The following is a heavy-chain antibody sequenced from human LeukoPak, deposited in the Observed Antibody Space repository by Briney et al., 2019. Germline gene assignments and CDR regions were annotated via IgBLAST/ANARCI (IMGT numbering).Heavy chain of an antibody. Sequence: PSETLSLTCAVYGGSFSGYYWSWIRQPPGKGLEWIGEINHSGSTNYNPSLKSRVTISVDTSKNQFSLKLSSVTAADTAVYYCARVRYSSGWIDYWGQGTLVTVSS. D-gene: IGHD6-19*01. CDR1: GGSFSGYY. CDR3: ARVRYSSGWIDY. V-gene: IGHV4-34*01. CDR2: INHSGST. J-gene: IGHJ4*02.